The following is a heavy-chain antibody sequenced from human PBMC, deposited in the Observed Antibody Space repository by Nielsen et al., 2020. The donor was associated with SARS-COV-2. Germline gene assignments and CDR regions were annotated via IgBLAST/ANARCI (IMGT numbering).Heavy chain of an antibody. CDR2: ITRSGNT. J-gene: IGHJ5*02. CDR3: ARQVVIAAGGWFDP. V-gene: IGHV4-34*10. Sequence: SETLSLTCSLNGVSFSGYHWGWIRQSPGKRLEWIGDITRSGNTNYNPALKSRVIMSVATSKDEFSLKLTSVTAADTAVYYCARQVVIAAGGWFDPWGQGTLVTVSS. CDR1: GVSFSGYH. D-gene: IGHD2/OR15-2a*01.